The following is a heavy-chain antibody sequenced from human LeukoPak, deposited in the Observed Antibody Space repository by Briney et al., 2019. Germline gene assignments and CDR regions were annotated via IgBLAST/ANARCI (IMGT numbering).Heavy chain of an antibody. CDR1: GFSFSSSW. V-gene: IGHV3-74*01. CDR2: INSDGSTT. CDR3: ARDFGPYGMDV. J-gene: IGHJ6*02. D-gene: IGHD3-16*01. Sequence: GGSLRLSCAASGFSFSSSWMPWVRQAPGTGLVWVSRINSDGSTTNYADSVKGRFTISRDNAMSTLYLQMNSLRAEDTAVYYCARDFGPYGMDVWGQGTTVTVSS.